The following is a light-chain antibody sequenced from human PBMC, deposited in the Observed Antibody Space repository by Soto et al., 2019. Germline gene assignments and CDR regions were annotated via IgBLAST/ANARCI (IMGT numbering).Light chain of an antibody. CDR2: GAS. CDR1: QSVSSGY. V-gene: IGKV3-20*01. CDR3: QQYGSSST. J-gene: IGKJ5*01. Sequence: EIALTQSPGTLSLSPGERATTSWRASQSVSSGYLAWYQQKPGQAPRLLIYGASSRPTGIPDRFSGSGSGTDFTLTISGLEPEDFAVYYCQQYGSSSTFGQGTRLEIK.